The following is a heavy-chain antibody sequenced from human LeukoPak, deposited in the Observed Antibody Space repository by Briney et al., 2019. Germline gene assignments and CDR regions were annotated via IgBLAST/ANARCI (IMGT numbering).Heavy chain of an antibody. Sequence: GESLKISCKGSGYSFTSYWIGWVRQMPGKGLEWMGIIYPGDSDTRYSPSFQGQVTISADKSVSTAYLQWSSLKASDTAMYYCARTGGDRYCSGSSCYSGANFDYWGQGTLVTVSS. CDR3: ARTGGDRYCSGSSCYSGANFDY. D-gene: IGHD2-15*01. V-gene: IGHV5-51*01. CDR2: IYPGDSDT. J-gene: IGHJ4*02. CDR1: GYSFTSYW.